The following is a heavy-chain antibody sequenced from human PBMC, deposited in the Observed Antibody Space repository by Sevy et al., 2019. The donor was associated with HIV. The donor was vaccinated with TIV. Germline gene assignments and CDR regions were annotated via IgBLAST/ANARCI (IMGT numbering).Heavy chain of an antibody. CDR2: ITASSRFK. Sequence: GGFLRLSCAASGFTLSWHDMSWVRQAPGKSLEWISSITASSRFKHYAASVRGRFTISRDNSGNSLFLKMNSLRADETAMYYCARDRRFQYYDISGDPDCFDSWGQGTLVTVSS. J-gene: IGHJ4*02. CDR1: GFTLSWHD. CDR3: ARDRRFQYYDISGDPDCFDS. D-gene: IGHD3-22*01. V-gene: IGHV3-21*01.